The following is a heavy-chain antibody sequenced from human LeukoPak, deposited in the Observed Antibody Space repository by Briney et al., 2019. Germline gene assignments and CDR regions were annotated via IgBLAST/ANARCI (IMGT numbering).Heavy chain of an antibody. CDR2: ISYDGSNK. D-gene: IGHD3-10*01. CDR1: GFTFSSYG. CDR3: AKVGNGSGSYYADY. J-gene: IGHJ4*02. V-gene: IGHV3-30*18. Sequence: GRSLRLSCAASGFTFSSYGMHWVRQAPGKGLEWVAVISYDGSNKYYADSVKGRFTISRDNSKNTLYLQMNSPRAEDTAVYYCAKVGNGSGSYYADYWGQGTLVTVSS.